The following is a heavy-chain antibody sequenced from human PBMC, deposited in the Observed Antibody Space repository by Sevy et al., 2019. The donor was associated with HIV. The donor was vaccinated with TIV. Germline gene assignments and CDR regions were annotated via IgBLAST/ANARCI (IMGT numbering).Heavy chain of an antibody. CDR1: GYSFTNFD. CDR2: MNPNNGNT. CDR3: ARARLDYEFWSGSYFSRAPWGYKYYAMDV. D-gene: IGHD3-3*01. V-gene: IGHV1-8*01. Sequence: ASVKVSCKAAGYSFTNFDINWVRQATGQGLEWMGWMNPNNGNTHYAQKFQGRVTMTRSSSANTAYMELISLTSEDTAIYYCARARLDYEFWSGSYFSRAPWGYKYYAMDVWGQGTTVTVSS. J-gene: IGHJ6*02.